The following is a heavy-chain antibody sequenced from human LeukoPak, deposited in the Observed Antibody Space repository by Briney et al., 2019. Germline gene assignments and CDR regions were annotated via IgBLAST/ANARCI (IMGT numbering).Heavy chain of an antibody. CDR1: GFTFSSYA. D-gene: IGHD1-26*01. CDR2: ISGSGGST. V-gene: IGHV3-23*01. Sequence: PGGSLRLSCAASGFTFSSYAMSWVRQAPGKGLEWVSAISGSGGSTYYADSVKGRFTISRDNSKNTVYLQMNSLRAEDTAVYYCARPLSIEGAFDIWGQGTMVTVSS. J-gene: IGHJ3*02. CDR3: ARPLSIEGAFDI.